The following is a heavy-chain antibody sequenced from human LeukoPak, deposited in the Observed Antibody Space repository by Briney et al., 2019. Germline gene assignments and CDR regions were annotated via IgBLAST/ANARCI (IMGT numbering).Heavy chain of an antibody. D-gene: IGHD4-11*01. CDR3: ASRATVTTDRFWFDP. CDR1: GFTVSSNY. J-gene: IGHJ5*02. V-gene: IGHV3-53*01. CDR2: IYSGGST. Sequence: GGSLRLSCAASGFTVSSNYMSWVRQAPGKGLEWVSVIYSGGSTYYADSVKGRFAISRDNSKNTLYLQMNSLRAEDTAVYYCASRATVTTDRFWFDPWGQGTLVTVSS.